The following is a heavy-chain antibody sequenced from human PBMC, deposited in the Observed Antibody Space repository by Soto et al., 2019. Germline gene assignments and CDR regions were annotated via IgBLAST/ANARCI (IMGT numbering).Heavy chain of an antibody. CDR2: INPNSGGT. J-gene: IGHJ3*02. CDR1: GYTFTGYY. Sequence: GASVKVSCKASGYTFTGYYMHWVRQAPGQGPEWMGWINPNSGGTNYAQKFQGWVTMTRDTSISTAYMELSRLRSDDTAVYYCARSDQYYYDSSGYFPFGAFDIWGQGTMVTVSS. CDR3: ARSDQYYYDSSGYFPFGAFDI. V-gene: IGHV1-2*04. D-gene: IGHD3-22*01.